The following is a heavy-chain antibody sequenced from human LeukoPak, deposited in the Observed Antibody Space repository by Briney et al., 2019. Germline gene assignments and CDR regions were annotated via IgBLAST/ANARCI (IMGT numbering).Heavy chain of an antibody. Sequence: GGSLRLSCAASGFTFTSYWMHWVRQAPGKGLVWVSRINSDGSSISYADSVKGRFTISRDNAKSTLYLQMNSLRAEDTAIYYCVRDMGYYDKVWGQGTLVTVSS. V-gene: IGHV3-74*01. D-gene: IGHD3-22*01. CDR1: GFTFTSYW. J-gene: IGHJ4*02. CDR2: INSDGSSI. CDR3: VRDMGYYDKV.